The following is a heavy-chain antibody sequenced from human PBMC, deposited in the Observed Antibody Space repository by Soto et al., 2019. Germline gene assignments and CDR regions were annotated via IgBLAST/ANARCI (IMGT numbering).Heavy chain of an antibody. Sequence: GGSLRLSCTASGFTFTNYDMHWIRQVSGKGLEWVAAIATGGDPYYPGSVRGRFSVSRENAKNSLYLQIDNLRAGDTAVYYCVRGLSYCSDSHCSSEDFDYWGQGTLVTVSS. CDR3: VRGLSYCSDSHCSSEDFDY. CDR1: GFTFTNYD. CDR2: IATGGDP. D-gene: IGHD2-15*01. V-gene: IGHV3-13*05. J-gene: IGHJ4*02.